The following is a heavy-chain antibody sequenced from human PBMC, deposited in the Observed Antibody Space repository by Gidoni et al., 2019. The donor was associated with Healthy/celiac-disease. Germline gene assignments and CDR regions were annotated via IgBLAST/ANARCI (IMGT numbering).Heavy chain of an antibody. CDR3: AREDGDYGRNY. D-gene: IGHD4-17*01. CDR1: GFTFSSYS. J-gene: IGHJ4*02. CDR2: ISSSSSYI. V-gene: IGHV3-21*01. Sequence: EVQLVESGGGLVKPGGPLRLSCAASGFTFSSYSMNLVRQAPGTGLEWVSSISSSSSYIYYADSVKGRFTISRDNAKNSLYLQMNSLRAEDTAVYYCAREDGDYGRNYWGQGTLVTVSS.